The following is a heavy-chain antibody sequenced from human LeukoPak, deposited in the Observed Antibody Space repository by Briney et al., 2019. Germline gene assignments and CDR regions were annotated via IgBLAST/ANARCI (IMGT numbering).Heavy chain of an antibody. CDR2: TSSSDPGT. Sequence: GGSLRLSCAASGFPLSSYAMSWVRQGPGKGLEWVAATSSSDPGTYHADSVRGRFTISRDNSKNTLYLQMNRLRVEDAAVYYCARAPVTSCRGAFCYPFDYWSQGTLVTVSS. D-gene: IGHD2-15*01. CDR3: ARAPVTSCRGAFCYPFDY. V-gene: IGHV3-23*01. CDR1: GFPLSSYA. J-gene: IGHJ4*02.